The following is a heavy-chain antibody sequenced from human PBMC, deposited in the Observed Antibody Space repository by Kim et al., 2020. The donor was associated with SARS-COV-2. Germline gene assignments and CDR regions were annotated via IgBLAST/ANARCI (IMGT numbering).Heavy chain of an antibody. CDR3: ARGSAFSY. CDR1: GFTFNSYL. Sequence: GGSLRLSCAASGFTFNSYLMSWVRQAPGKGLEWVASVKKDGSDKYYVDSVKGRFTISRDNAKNSQYLQMNSLRAEDTAVYYCARGSAFSYWGQGTLVTV. V-gene: IGHV3-7*01. D-gene: IGHD2-15*01. CDR2: VKKDGSDK. J-gene: IGHJ4*02.